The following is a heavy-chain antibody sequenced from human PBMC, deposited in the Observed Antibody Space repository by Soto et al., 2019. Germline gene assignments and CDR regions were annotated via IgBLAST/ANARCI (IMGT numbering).Heavy chain of an antibody. CDR2: IYYSGRT. J-gene: IGHJ5*02. Sequence: QVQLQESGPGLVKPSDTLSLTCAVSGYPISSSTSWGWIRQPPGKGLEWIGHIYYSGRTYYNPSLKSRVTMSVDTSKNQFSLKLSSVTAVDTAMYYCARKGEEGWFDPWGQGTLVTVSS. V-gene: IGHV4-28*01. D-gene: IGHD2-21*01. CDR3: ARKGEEGWFDP. CDR1: GYPISSSTS.